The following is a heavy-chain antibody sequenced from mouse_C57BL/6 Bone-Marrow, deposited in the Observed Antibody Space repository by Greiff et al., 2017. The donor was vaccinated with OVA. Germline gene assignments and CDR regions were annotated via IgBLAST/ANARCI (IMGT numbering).Heavy chain of an antibody. CDR3: AEDDYDVSFAY. V-gene: IGHV1-81*01. Sequence: QVQLQQSGAELARPGASVKLSCKASGYTFTSYGISWVKQRPGQGLEWIGEIYPRSGNTYYNEKFKGKATLTADKSSSTAYMELRSLTSEDSAVYFCAEDDYDVSFAYWGQGTLVTVSA. D-gene: IGHD2-4*01. CDR2: IYPRSGNT. CDR1: GYTFTSYG. J-gene: IGHJ3*01.